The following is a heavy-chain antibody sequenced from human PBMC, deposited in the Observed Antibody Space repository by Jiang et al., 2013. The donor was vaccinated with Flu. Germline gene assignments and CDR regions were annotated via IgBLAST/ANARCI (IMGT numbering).Heavy chain of an antibody. J-gene: IGHJ4*02. D-gene: IGHD6-19*01. Sequence: DPSDSYTNYSPSFQGHVTISADKSISTAYLQWSSLKASDTAMYYCARHLAVAGTKHWGQGTLVTVSS. CDR2: DPSDSYT. CDR3: ARHLAVAGTKH. V-gene: IGHV5-10-1*01.